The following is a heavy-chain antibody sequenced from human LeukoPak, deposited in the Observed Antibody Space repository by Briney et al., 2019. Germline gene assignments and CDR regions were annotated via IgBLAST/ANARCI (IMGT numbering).Heavy chain of an antibody. V-gene: IGHV3-7*03. J-gene: IGHJ4*02. D-gene: IGHD1/OR15-1a*01. CDR2: IKHDGSEK. CDR3: ARDHAEKTMDY. Sequence: GGSLRLSCAASGFTFSNYWMSWVRQAPGKGLEWVANIKHDGSEKYHVESVKGRFTISRDNGKNSLYLQMNSLRAEDTAFYYCARDHAEKTMDYWGQGTLVTVSS. CDR1: GFTFSNYW.